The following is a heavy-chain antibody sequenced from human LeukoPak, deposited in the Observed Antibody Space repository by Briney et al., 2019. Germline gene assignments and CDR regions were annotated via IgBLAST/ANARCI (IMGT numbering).Heavy chain of an antibody. V-gene: IGHV4-59*01. D-gene: IGHD2-2*01. J-gene: IGHJ5*02. CDR3: ARAKGPGAHYNWFDP. Sequence: PSETLSLTCTVSGGSISTYYWSWIRQPPGKGLEWIGHIYYSGSTNYNPSLKSRVTIAVDTSKNHFSLKLSSVTAADTAVYYCARAKGPGAHYNWFDPWGQGTLVTVSS. CDR2: IYYSGST. CDR1: GGSISTYY.